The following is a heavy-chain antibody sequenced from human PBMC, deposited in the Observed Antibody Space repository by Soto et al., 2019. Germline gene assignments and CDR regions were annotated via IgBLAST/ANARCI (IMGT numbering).Heavy chain of an antibody. J-gene: IGHJ6*02. CDR3: ARHSSITIFGVVILGGMDV. V-gene: IGHV5-51*01. CDR1: GYSFTSYW. CDR2: IYPGDSDT. D-gene: IGHD3-3*01. Sequence: GESLKSSGKGSGYSFTSYWIGWVRQMPGKGLEWMGIIYPGDSDTRYSPSFQGQVTISADKSISTAYLQWSSLKASDTAMYYCARHSSITIFGVVILGGMDVWGQGTTVTVSS.